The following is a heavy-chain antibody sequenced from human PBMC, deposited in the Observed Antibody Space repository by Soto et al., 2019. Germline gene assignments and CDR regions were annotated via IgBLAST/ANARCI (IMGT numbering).Heavy chain of an antibody. J-gene: IGHJ6*02. V-gene: IGHV5-51*01. CDR1: GYIFTNYW. CDR2: IHPDDSDT. Sequence: SCKGSGYIFTNYWIGWVRQMPGRGLEWMGIIHPDDSDTKYNPSFQGQVTFSADKSITTAYLHWSSLKASDTAIYYCARSPVVAAIDYYGMDVWGQGTTVTVSS. CDR3: ARSPVVAAIDYYGMDV. D-gene: IGHD2-15*01.